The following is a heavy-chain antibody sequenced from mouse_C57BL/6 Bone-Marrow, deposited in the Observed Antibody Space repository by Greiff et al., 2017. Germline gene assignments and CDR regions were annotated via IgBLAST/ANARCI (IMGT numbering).Heavy chain of an antibody. V-gene: IGHV1-50*01. D-gene: IGHD2-5*01. CDR3: VGAYYSNSYAMDY. J-gene: IGHJ4*01. CDR1: GYTFTSYW. CDR2: IDPSDSYT. Sequence: QVQLQQPGAELVKPGASVKMSCKASGYTFTSYWITWVKQRPGQGLEWIGEIDPSDSYTNYNQKFKGKATLTVDTSSSTAYMQLGSLTSEDSAVYYCVGAYYSNSYAMDYWGQGTSVTVSS.